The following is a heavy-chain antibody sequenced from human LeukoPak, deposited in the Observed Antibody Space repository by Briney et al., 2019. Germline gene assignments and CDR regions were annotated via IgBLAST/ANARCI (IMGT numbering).Heavy chain of an antibody. CDR3: ARSIVVLPSAIDYYGMDV. CDR1: GFIFSSYW. V-gene: IGHV3-7*01. D-gene: IGHD2-2*01. J-gene: IGHJ6*02. Sequence: GGSLRLSCAASGFIFSSYWMTWVRQAPGKGLEWVANIKQDGSERYYVDSVKGRFTGSRDNAKNSLYLQMNSLRAEDTAVYCCARSIVVLPSAIDYYGMDVWGQGTTVTVSS. CDR2: IKQDGSER.